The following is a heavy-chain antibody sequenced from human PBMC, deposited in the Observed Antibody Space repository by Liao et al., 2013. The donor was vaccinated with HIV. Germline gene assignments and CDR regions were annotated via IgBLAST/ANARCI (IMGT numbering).Heavy chain of an antibody. D-gene: IGHD3-3*01. CDR3: AREAVSTFNVLRFLSSGAGRAFDI. CDR2: IDYSGST. J-gene: IGHJ3*02. CDR1: GGSIRNSNYY. Sequence: QVQLQQWGAGLLKPSGTLSLTCNVSGGSIRNSNYYWVWIRQTPGKGLEWIGAIDYSGSTHYTPSLSSRVAISVDTSKNQFSLRLSSVTAADTALYYCAREAVSTFNVLRFLSSGAGRAFDIWGQGTMVTVSS. V-gene: IGHV4-39*07.